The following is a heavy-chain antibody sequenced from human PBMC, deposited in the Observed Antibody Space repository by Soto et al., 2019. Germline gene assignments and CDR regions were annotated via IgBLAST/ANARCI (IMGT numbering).Heavy chain of an antibody. CDR2: INHSGST. D-gene: IGHD3-9*01. J-gene: IGHJ4*02. V-gene: IGHV4-34*01. Sequence: SETLSLTCAVYGGSFSGYYWSWIRQPPGKGLEWIGEINHSGSTNYNPSLKSRVTISVDTSKNQFSLKLSSVTAADTAVYYCASRASDDILTGSFDYWGQGTLVTVSS. CDR1: GGSFSGYY. CDR3: ASRASDDILTGSFDY.